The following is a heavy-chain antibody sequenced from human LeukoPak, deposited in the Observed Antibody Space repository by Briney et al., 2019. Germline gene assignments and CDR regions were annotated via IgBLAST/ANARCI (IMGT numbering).Heavy chain of an antibody. CDR3: ARRKTGSPYDY. D-gene: IGHD1-1*01. V-gene: IGHV3-53*01. Sequence: PGGSLRLSCAASGFSVSSDYIGWVRQAPGKGLEWASVIYSGGSTYYADSVKGRFTISRDNSKNTVYLQMNSLRPEDTAVYYCARRKTGSPYDYWGQGTLVTVSS. CDR2: IYSGGST. CDR1: GFSVSSDY. J-gene: IGHJ4*02.